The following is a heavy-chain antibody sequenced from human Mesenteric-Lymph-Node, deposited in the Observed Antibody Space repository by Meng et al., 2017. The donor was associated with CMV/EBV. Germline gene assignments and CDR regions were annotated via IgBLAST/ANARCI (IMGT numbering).Heavy chain of an antibody. D-gene: IGHD1-26*01. CDR3: ARGQKWELLPPSYCVY. Sequence: GESLKISCATSGFTFDDYGMIWVRQAPGKGLEWVSGINWNGRSTGYADSVKGRFTISRDNAQSSLYLHMNGLRAEDTALYYCARGQKWELLPPSYCVYWGQGTLVTVSS. CDR2: INWNGRST. V-gene: IGHV3-20*04. CDR1: GFTFDDYG. J-gene: IGHJ4*02.